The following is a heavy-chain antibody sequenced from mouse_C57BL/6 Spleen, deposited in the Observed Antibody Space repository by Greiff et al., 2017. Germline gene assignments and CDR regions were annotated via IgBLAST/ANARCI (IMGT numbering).Heavy chain of an antibody. CDR1: GYTFTDYY. J-gene: IGHJ4*01. Sequence: QVQLQQSGPELVKPGASVKISCKASGYTFTDYYINWVKQRPGQGLEWIGWIFPGSGSTYYNEKFKGKATLTVDKSSSTAYMLLSSLTSEDSAVYFCARRRDLLRGAYAMDYWGQGTSVTVSS. CDR3: ARRRDLLRGAYAMDY. D-gene: IGHD2-4*01. CDR2: IFPGSGST. V-gene: IGHV1-75*01.